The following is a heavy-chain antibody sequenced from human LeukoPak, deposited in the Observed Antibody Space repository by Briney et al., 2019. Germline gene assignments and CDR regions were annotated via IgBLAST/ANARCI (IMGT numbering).Heavy chain of an antibody. CDR2: IYHSGST. Sequence: SETLSLTCAVSGYSISRGYYWGWIRQPPGQGLEWIGSIYHSGSTYYNPSLKSRVTISVDTSKNQFSLKLSSVTDADTAVYYCARVIGYCSSTSCYWFDPWGQGTLVTVSA. CDR1: GYSISRGYY. V-gene: IGHV4-38-2*01. J-gene: IGHJ5*02. D-gene: IGHD2-2*01. CDR3: ARVIGYCSSTSCYWFDP.